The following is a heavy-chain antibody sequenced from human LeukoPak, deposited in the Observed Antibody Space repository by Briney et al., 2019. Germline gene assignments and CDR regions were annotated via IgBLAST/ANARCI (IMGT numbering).Heavy chain of an antibody. CDR3: AKEQSWLGTYYYDSSGHGRGDWYFDL. J-gene: IGHJ2*01. D-gene: IGHD3-22*01. CDR1: GFTFDDYA. CDR2: ISWDGGST. Sequence: AGGSLRLSCAASGFTFDDYAMHWVRQAPGKGLEWVSLISWDGGSTYYADSVKGRFTISRDNSKNSLYLQMNSLRAEDTALYYCAKEQSWLGTYYYDSSGHGRGDWYFDLWGRGTLVTVSS. V-gene: IGHV3-43D*03.